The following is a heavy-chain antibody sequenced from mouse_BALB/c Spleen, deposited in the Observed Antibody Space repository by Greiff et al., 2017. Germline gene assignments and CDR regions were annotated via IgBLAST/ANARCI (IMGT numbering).Heavy chain of an antibody. CDR2: ISSGSSTI. Sequence: EVKVVESGGGLVQPGGSRKLSCAASGFTFSSFGMHWVRQAPEKGLEWVAYISSGSSTIYYADTVKGRFTISRDNPKNTLFLQMTSLRSEDTAMYYCARYGTKGYFDVWGAGTTVTVSS. D-gene: IGHD1-1*01. CDR1: GFTFSSFG. V-gene: IGHV5-17*02. CDR3: ARYGTKGYFDV. J-gene: IGHJ1*01.